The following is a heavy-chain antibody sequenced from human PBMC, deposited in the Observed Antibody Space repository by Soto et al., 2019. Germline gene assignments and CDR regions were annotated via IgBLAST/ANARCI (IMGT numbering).Heavy chain of an antibody. D-gene: IGHD6-13*01. V-gene: IGHV4-34*01. CDR1: GGSFSGYY. CDR3: ARSKASSIFPRTRTPEINDY. Sequence: SETLSLTCAVYGGSFSGYYWSWIRQPPGKGLEWIGEINHSGSTNYNPSLKSRVTISVDTSKNQFSLKLSSVTAADTAVYYCARSKASSIFPRTRTPEINDYWGQGTLVTVSS. CDR2: INHSGST. J-gene: IGHJ4*02.